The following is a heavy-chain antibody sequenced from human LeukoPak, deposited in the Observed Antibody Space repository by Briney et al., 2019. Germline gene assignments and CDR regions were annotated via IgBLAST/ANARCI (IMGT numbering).Heavy chain of an antibody. CDR1: GGSTSSGGYS. CDR2: IYHSGST. Sequence: SETLSLTCAVSGGSTSSGGYSWSWIRQPPGKGLEWIGYIYHSGSTYYNPSLKSRVTISVDRSKNQFSLKLSSVTAADTAVYYCARGSMSIRGPSGVDWFDPWGQGTLVTVSS. J-gene: IGHJ5*02. V-gene: IGHV4-30-2*01. CDR3: ARGSMSIRGPSGVDWFDP. D-gene: IGHD2/OR15-2a*01.